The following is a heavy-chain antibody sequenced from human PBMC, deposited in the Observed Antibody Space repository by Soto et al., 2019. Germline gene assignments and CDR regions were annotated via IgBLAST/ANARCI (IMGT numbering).Heavy chain of an antibody. Sequence: HVQLVQSGGELKKPGASVKVSCNTSGYTFNTYFITWVRQAPGQGLEWMGWISPHNGNTNYAEKFQGRVTMTTDTLTKTPYMELRNLRFDDTAVYYCARDNSNSFDYWGQGTLVTVSS. CDR3: ARDNSNSFDY. J-gene: IGHJ4*02. CDR2: ISPHNGNT. D-gene: IGHD4-4*01. V-gene: IGHV1-18*01. CDR1: GYTFNTYF.